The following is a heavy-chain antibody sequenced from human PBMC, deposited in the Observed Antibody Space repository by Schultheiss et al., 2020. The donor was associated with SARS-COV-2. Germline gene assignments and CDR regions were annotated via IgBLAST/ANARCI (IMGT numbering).Heavy chain of an antibody. J-gene: IGHJ6*03. D-gene: IGHD3-10*01. CDR1: GGSISSGGYY. V-gene: IGHV4-61*08. CDR2: INYSGST. CDR3: ARAHYYGSGSYYNVRYYYYMDV. Sequence: SETLSLTCTVSGGSISSGGYYWNWLRQPPGKGLEWIAYINYSGSTNYNPSLKSRVTISVDTSKNQFSLKLSSVTAADTAVYYCARAHYYGSGSYYNVRYYYYMDVWGKGTTVTVSS.